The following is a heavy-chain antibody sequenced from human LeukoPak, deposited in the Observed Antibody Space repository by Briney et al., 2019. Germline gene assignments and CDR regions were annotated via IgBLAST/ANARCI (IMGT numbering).Heavy chain of an antibody. CDR3: ARVAGIAAEYYFDY. J-gene: IGHJ4*02. V-gene: IGHV1-2*02. D-gene: IGHD6-13*01. CDR1: GYTFTGYY. Sequence: ASVKVSYKASGYTFTGYYMHWVRQAPGQGLEWMGWINPNSGGTNYAQKFRGRVTMTRDTSISTAYMELSRLRSDDTAVYYCARVAGIAAEYYFDYWGQGTLVTVSS. CDR2: INPNSGGT.